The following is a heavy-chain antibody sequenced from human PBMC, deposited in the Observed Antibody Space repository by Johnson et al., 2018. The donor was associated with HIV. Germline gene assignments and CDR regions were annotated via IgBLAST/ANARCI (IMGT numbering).Heavy chain of an antibody. D-gene: IGHD6-13*01. CDR2: IPFSGNI. J-gene: IGHJ3*02. V-gene: IGHV3-13*01. CDR3: ARDKGSWFDDAFDI. CDR1: EFTFSNHD. Sequence: EKLVESGGGVVRPGGSLRPSCASSEFTFSNHDMHWVRQTTGKGLEWVSGIPFSGNINQPESVKGRFTISRDNAKNSLYLQMNSLRAEDTAVYYCARDKGSWFDDAFDIWGQGTMVTVSS.